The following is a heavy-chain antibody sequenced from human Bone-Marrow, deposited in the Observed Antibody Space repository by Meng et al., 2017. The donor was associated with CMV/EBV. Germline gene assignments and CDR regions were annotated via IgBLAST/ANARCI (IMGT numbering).Heavy chain of an antibody. CDR2: ISGSSRYI. V-gene: IGHV3-21*01. CDR1: GFTFSSYS. Sequence: GGSLRLSCAASGFTFSSYSMNWVRQAPGKGLEWVSSISGSSRYIYYADSVKGRFTISRDNSKNTLYLQMNSLRAEDTAVYYCTREDYYDSSGFSPGRFDPWGQGTLVTVSS. D-gene: IGHD3-22*01. J-gene: IGHJ5*02. CDR3: TREDYYDSSGFSPGRFDP.